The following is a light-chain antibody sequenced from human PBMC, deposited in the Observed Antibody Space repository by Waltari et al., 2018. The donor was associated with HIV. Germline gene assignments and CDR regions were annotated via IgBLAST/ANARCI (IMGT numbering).Light chain of an antibody. Sequence: QSVLTQPPLVPGAPGQRVTISCTGSGPNIGAGHDVQWYPQFPGTAPKLRIYDNAKRAAGVPDGFPCRGSGASASLAITGLKAKDGAEYYCQAYDSSLGGVFGDVTGLTIL. CDR1: GPNIGAGHD. J-gene: IGLJ3*02. CDR3: QAYDSSLGGV. CDR2: DNA. V-gene: IGLV1-40*01.